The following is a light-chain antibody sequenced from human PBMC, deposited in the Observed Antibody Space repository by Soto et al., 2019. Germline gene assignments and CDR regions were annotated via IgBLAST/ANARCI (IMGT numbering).Light chain of an antibody. J-gene: IGKJ4*01. V-gene: IGKV1-16*01. CDR3: QQYERYNPS. CDR1: QNINSY. Sequence: DIQMTQSPSSLSAFVGDRVTIICRASQNINSYLAWFQQKPGKAPKSLIYDATSLQSGVPSRFSGSGSGTDFSLTISSLQPEDAATYYCQQYERYNPSFGGGTKLEI. CDR2: DAT.